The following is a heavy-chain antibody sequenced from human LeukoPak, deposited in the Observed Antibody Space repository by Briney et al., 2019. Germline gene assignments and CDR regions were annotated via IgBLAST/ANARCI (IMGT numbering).Heavy chain of an antibody. J-gene: IGHJ4*02. CDR2: IYSSGST. Sequence: PSETLSLTCTVSGGSISSYYWTWIRQPPGKGLEWIGHIYSSGSTYYNPSLKSRVTISVDTSKNQFSLKLSSVTAADTAVYYCARLAAGSIPCGGDCYYDYWGQGTLVTVSS. D-gene: IGHD2-21*02. CDR3: ARLAAGSIPCGGDCYYDY. V-gene: IGHV4-59*01. CDR1: GGSISSYY.